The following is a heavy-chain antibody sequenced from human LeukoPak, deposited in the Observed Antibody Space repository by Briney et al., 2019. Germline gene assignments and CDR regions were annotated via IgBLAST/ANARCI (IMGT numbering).Heavy chain of an antibody. D-gene: IGHD3-3*01. CDR2: FYYSGSN. CDR1: GGSISSTGNQ. J-gene: IGHJ4*02. CDR3: TTRAEGLYAFWSTTEDY. V-gene: IGHV4-39*07. Sequence: SETLSLTCTVSGGSISSTGNQWAWTRQPPGKGLEWIGSFYYSGSNYYNPSLKSRVTISVDTSKNQFSLNLSSVTAADTAVYYCTTRAEGLYAFWSTTEDYWGQGTLVTVSS.